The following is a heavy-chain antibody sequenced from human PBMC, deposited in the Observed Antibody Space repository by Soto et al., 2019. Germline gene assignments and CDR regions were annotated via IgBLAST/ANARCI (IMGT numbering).Heavy chain of an antibody. CDR3: VRHNYGSGSTYFDY. CDR2: IYYSGST. CDR1: GGSISSYY. D-gene: IGHD3-10*01. Sequence: SETLSLTCTVSGGSISSYYWSWIRQPPGKGLEWIGYIYYSGSTNYNPSLKSRVTISVDTSKNQFSLKLNSMTAADTAVYYCVRHNYGSGSTYFDYWGQGTLVTVS. J-gene: IGHJ4*02. V-gene: IGHV4-59*08.